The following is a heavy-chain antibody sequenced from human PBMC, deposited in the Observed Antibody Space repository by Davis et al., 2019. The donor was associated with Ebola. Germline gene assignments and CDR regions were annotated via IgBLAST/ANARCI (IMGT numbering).Heavy chain of an antibody. CDR3: SRDWAGLDV. D-gene: IGHD3-16*01. CDR2: INSDWSST. V-gene: IGHV3-74*01. Sequence: GESLKISCAASGFTFSSYWMHWVRQAPGKGLVWVSRINSDWSSTSYADSVKGRFTISRDNAKNSVYLQMNSLRVEDTAVYYCSRDWAGLDVWGRGTTVTVSS. J-gene: IGHJ6*04. CDR1: GFTFSSYW.